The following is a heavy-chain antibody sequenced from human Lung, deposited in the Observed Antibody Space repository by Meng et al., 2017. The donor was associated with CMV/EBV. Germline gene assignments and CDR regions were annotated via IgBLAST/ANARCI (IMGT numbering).Heavy chain of an antibody. Sequence: QLTLQLPGHGLVKPPGTLSSPCAGSGAASSRRNWWRWARQPQGKGLEGIGEIYHIGSTNYNPSLKGRVTISVDESKNQFSLRLSSVTAADTAVYYCARVGAYCGGDCYHPRWGQGTLVTVSS. D-gene: IGHD2-21*02. J-gene: IGHJ4*02. CDR3: ARVGAYCGGDCYHPR. CDR1: GAASSRRNW. V-gene: IGHV4-4*03. CDR2: IYHIGST.